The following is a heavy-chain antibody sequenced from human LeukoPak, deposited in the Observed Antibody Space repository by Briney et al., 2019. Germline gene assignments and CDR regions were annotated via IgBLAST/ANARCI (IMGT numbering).Heavy chain of an antibody. D-gene: IGHD1-26*01. Sequence: PGGSLRLSCAASGITFSGYWMHWVRQAPGKGLVWVSRINNDGSSTSYADSVRGRFTISRDNSKNTLYLQMNSLRAEDTAVYYCAKDRYSGSPRAPDYWGQGTLVTVSS. CDR1: GITFSGYW. CDR3: AKDRYSGSPRAPDY. J-gene: IGHJ4*02. V-gene: IGHV3-74*01. CDR2: INNDGSST.